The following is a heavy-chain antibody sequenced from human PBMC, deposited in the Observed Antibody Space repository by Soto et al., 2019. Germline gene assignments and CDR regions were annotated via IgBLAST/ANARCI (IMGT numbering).Heavy chain of an antibody. D-gene: IGHD1-26*01. CDR3: ARGPARSGSTYYFDY. J-gene: IGHJ4*02. CDR2: ISSSSSTI. Sequence: EVQLVESGGGLVQPGGSLRLSCAASGFTFSSYSMNWVRQAPGKGLEWVSYISSSSSTIYYADSVKGRFTISRDNAKNSLYLQMNSLRDEDTAVYYCARGPARSGSTYYFDYWGQGTLVTVSS. CDR1: GFTFSSYS. V-gene: IGHV3-48*02.